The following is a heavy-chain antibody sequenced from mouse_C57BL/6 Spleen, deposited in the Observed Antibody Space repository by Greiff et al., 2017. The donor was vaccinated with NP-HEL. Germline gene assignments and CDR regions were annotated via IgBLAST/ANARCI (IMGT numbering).Heavy chain of an antibody. CDR2: ISSGSSTI. CDR3: ARGDGPLFDY. J-gene: IGHJ2*01. D-gene: IGHD2-3*01. V-gene: IGHV5-17*01. CDR1: GFTFSDYG. Sequence: VQLKESGGGLVKPGGSLKLSCAASGFTFSDYGMHWVRQAPEKGLEWVAYISSGSSTIYYADTVKGRFTISRDNAKNTLSLQMTSLRSEDTAMCSCARGDGPLFDYWGKGTTLTVSS.